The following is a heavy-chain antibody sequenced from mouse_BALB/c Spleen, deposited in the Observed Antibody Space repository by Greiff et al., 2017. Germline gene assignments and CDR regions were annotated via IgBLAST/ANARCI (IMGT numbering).Heavy chain of an antibody. J-gene: IGHJ4*01. V-gene: IGHV5-6*01. CDR1: GFTFSSYG. CDR3: ARGRCKAAMDY. Sequence: EVQGVESGGDLVKPGGSLKLSCAASGFTFSSYGMSWVRQTPDKRLEWVATISSGGSYTYYPDSVKGRFTISRDNAKNTLYLQMSSLKSEDTAMYYCARGRCKAAMDYWGQGTSVTVSS. CDR2: ISSGGSYT.